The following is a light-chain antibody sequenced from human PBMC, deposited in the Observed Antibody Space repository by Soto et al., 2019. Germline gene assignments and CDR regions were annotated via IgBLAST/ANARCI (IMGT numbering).Light chain of an antibody. CDR1: QRVSNH. CDR2: GAS. J-gene: IGKJ1*01. V-gene: IGKV3-20*01. CDR3: QQYGSSPRT. Sequence: IVRTHSPATLSISPGERATLSVRASQRVSNHFAWYQQKPGQAPRLLIYGASSRATGIPDRFSGSGSGTDFTLTISRLEPEDFAVYYCQQYGSSPRTFGQGTKVDIK.